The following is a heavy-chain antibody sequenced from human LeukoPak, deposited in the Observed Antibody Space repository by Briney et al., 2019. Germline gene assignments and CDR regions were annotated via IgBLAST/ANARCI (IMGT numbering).Heavy chain of an antibody. D-gene: IGHD6-19*01. Sequence: KAGGSLRLSCAASGFTFRNAWMSWVRQAPGRGLEWVGRIKSKTDGGTTDYAAPVKGRFTTPRDDSKNTVYLQMNSLKTDDTAVYYCTTDGGFPQWLVKGFFDSWGQGTLVTVSS. V-gene: IGHV3-15*01. CDR2: IKSKTDGGTT. CDR3: TTDGGFPQWLVKGFFDS. CDR1: GFTFRNAW. J-gene: IGHJ4*02.